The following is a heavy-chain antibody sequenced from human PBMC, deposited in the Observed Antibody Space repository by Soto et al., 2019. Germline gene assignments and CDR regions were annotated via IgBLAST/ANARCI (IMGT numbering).Heavy chain of an antibody. V-gene: IGHV3-30*18. J-gene: IGHJ4*02. Sequence: GGSLRLSCAASGFTFSSYGMHWVRQAPGKGLEWVAVISYDGSNKYYADSVKGRFTISRDNSKNTLYLQMNSLRAEDTAVYYCAKDFDYSGSYWPNGGNDDWGEGTLVTVSS. CDR2: ISYDGSNK. CDR1: GFTFSSYG. D-gene: IGHD1-26*01. CDR3: AKDFDYSGSYWPNGGNDD.